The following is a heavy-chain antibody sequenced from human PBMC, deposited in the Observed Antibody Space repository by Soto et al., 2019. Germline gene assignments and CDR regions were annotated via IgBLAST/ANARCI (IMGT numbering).Heavy chain of an antibody. CDR1: GYTNACNA. CDR2: MNPNSGNR. CDR3: ARIGYCSGGSCYFNGAFDI. J-gene: IGHJ3*02. Sequence: SVKPTSKDRGYTNACNASYWVRQANRKGLEWMGWMNPNSGNRNYAQKFQGRVTMTTNESTSTAYMELSSLRSEDTAVYYCARIGYCSGGSCYFNGAFDIWGQGTMVTVSS. D-gene: IGHD2-15*01. V-gene: IGHV1-8*01.